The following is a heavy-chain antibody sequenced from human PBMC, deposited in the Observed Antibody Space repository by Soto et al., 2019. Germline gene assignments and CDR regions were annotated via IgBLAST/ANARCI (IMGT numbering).Heavy chain of an antibody. V-gene: IGHV4-30-4*01. Sequence: PSETLSLTCTVSGGSISSGDYYWSGIRQPPGKGLEWIGYIYYSGSTYYNPSLKSRVTISVDTSKNQFSLKLSSVTAADTAVYYCARDGSGSSKWYYGMDVWGQGTTVTVSS. CDR2: IYYSGST. D-gene: IGHD3-10*01. CDR1: GGSISSGDYY. J-gene: IGHJ6*02. CDR3: ARDGSGSSKWYYGMDV.